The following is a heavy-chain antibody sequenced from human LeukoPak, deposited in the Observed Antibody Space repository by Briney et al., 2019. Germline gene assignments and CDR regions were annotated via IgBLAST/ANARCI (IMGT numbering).Heavy chain of an antibody. J-gene: IGHJ4*02. V-gene: IGHV3-7*01. D-gene: IGHD5-18*01. CDR3: AREADTAMASFDY. CDR1: GFTFSSYW. Sequence: GGSLRLSCAASGFTFSSYWMSWVRQAPGEGREWVANKKQDGSQKYYVDSVKGRFIISRDNAKNSLYLQMNSLRAEDTAVYSSAREADTAMASFDYWGQGTLVTVSS. CDR2: KKQDGSQK.